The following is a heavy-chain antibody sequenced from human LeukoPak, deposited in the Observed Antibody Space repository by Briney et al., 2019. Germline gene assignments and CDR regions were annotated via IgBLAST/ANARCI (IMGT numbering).Heavy chain of an antibody. CDR1: GFTFSSYW. CDR3: AKSSGSGTYLLDY. Sequence: GGSLRLSCAASGFTFSSYWMSWVRQAPGKGLEWVANIKQDGSEKYYVDSVKGRFTISRDNAKNSLYLQMNSLRAEDTAVYYCAKSSGSGTYLLDYWGQGTLVTVSS. J-gene: IGHJ4*02. CDR2: IKQDGSEK. V-gene: IGHV3-7*01. D-gene: IGHD3-10*01.